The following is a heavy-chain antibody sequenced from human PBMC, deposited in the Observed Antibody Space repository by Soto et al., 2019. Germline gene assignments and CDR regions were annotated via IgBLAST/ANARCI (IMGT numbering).Heavy chain of an antibody. CDR2: IYYSGST. D-gene: IGHD2-21*01. CDR1: GGSISSYY. J-gene: IGHJ4*02. V-gene: IGHV4-59*01. CDR3: GRFLPVISDY. Sequence: PSETLSLTCTISGGSISSYYWSWIRQPPGKGLEWIGYIYYSGSTNYNPSLKRGVTISGDTSKNPFSLKLSSVSAADTPVYYCGRFLPVISDYWGQGTLVTVSS.